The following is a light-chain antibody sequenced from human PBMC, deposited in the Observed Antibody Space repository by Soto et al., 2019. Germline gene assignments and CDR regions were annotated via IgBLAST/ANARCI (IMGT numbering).Light chain of an antibody. CDR1: QSVSSSY. CDR3: QHCRT. CDR2: GAS. J-gene: IGKJ1*01. Sequence: EIVCEQLAGTRILSTGERATLSCRASQSVSSSYLAWYQQKPGQAPRLLIYGASSRATGIPDRFSGSGSGTDFTLSISRLEHEDVARYYCQHCRTFAQGTFVEIK. V-gene: IGKV3-20*01.